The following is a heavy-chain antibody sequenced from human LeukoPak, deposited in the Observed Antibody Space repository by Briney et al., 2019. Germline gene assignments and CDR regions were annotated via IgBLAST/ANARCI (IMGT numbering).Heavy chain of an antibody. CDR3: ARRVESGVSFDY. CDR1: GYSFPTYW. Sequence: WESLKIFWKGSGYSFPTYWIAWVRQMPGKGLEGMVIIYPGDSDTRYSPSFEGQVTISADKSISTAYLQWSGLKASDTAMYYCARRVESGVSFDYWGQGTLVSVSS. D-gene: IGHD2-15*01. CDR2: IYPGDSDT. J-gene: IGHJ4*02. V-gene: IGHV5-51*01.